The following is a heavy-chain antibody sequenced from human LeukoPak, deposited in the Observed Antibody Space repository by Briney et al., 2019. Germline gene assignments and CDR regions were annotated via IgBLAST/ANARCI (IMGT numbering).Heavy chain of an antibody. Sequence: SETLSLTCTVSGGSISTYFWSCIPQPPEKGLECIGHIYYSGSTTYNPSLKSRVTISVDASKNPFSLKLSSVTAADTAVYYCARHKTGGTYPLDYWGQGTLVTVSS. J-gene: IGHJ4*02. V-gene: IGHV4-59*08. CDR1: GGSISTYF. D-gene: IGHD1-26*01. CDR2: IYYSGST. CDR3: ARHKTGGTYPLDY.